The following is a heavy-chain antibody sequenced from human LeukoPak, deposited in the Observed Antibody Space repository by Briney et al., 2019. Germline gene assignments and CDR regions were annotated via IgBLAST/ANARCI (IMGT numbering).Heavy chain of an antibody. Sequence: PSETLSLTCTVSGGSISSYYWSWIRQPPGKGLEWIGYIYYSGSTNYNPPLKSRVTISVDTSKNQFSLKLSSVTAADTAVYYCARDPELYAFDIWGQGTMVTVSS. J-gene: IGHJ3*02. V-gene: IGHV4-59*01. CDR3: ARDPELYAFDI. CDR1: GGSISSYY. D-gene: IGHD3-10*01. CDR2: IYYSGST.